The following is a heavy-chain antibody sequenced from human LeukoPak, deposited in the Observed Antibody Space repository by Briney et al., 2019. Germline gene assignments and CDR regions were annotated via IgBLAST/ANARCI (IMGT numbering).Heavy chain of an antibody. CDR2: IYYNGVT. D-gene: IGHD4-17*01. V-gene: IGHV4-59*08. J-gene: IGHJ5*02. CDR1: GGSITSYY. Sequence: SETLSLTCTVSGGSITSYYCSWIRQSPGKGLEWIGYIYYNGVTNYNPSLRSRVTISVDTSKNHFSLKLSSVTAADTAVYYCARHESYGDENWFDPWGQGTLVTVSS. CDR3: ARHESYGDENWFDP.